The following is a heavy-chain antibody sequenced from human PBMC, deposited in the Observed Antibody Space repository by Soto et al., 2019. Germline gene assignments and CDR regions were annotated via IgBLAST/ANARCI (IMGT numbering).Heavy chain of an antibody. CDR1: GYTFTSYG. V-gene: IGHV1-18*01. Sequence: QVHLVQSGADVKKPGASVKVSCKASGYTFTSYGISWVRQAPGQGLEWMGWISGYSGNTNYAPKFQDRVTMXXDXSRXTAYMELRSLTSDDTAVYYCARRGSGTVTGYMSDYWGQGTVVTVSS. CDR2: ISGYSGNT. D-gene: IGHD4-17*01. J-gene: IGHJ4*02. CDR3: ARRGSGTVTGYMSDY.